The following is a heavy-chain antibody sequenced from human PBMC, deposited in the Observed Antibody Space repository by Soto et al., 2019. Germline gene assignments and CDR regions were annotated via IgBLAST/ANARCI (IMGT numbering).Heavy chain of an antibody. CDR2: IMPIFRTP. V-gene: IGHV1-69*12. J-gene: IGHJ6*02. CDR1: GGTFSNSA. CDR3: ARDKDRLQLGGNYYYIMDV. D-gene: IGHD4-4*01. Sequence: QVQLEQSGAEVKKPGSSVKVSCMASGGTFSNSAISWVRQAPGQGLEWMGGIMPIFRTPDYAQKFQGRVTITADXSXTXAXMELSGLRSEDTAVYYCARDKDRLQLGGNYYYIMDVWGQGTTVTVSS.